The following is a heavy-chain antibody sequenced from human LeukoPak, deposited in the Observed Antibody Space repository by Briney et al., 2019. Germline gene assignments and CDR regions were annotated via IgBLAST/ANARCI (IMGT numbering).Heavy chain of an antibody. CDR3: ARGAYDYVWGRPVDY. J-gene: IGHJ4*02. CDR2: INPNSGGT. D-gene: IGHD3-16*01. Sequence: GASVKVSCKASGYTFTGYYIHWVRQAPGQGLEWMGWINPNSGGTNYAQKFQGRVTMTRDTSISTAYMELSRLRSDDTAVYYCARGAYDYVWGRPVDYWGQGTLVTVSS. CDR1: GYTFTGYY. V-gene: IGHV1-2*02.